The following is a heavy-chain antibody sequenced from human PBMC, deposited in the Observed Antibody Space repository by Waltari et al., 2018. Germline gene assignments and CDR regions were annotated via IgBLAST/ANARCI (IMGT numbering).Heavy chain of an antibody. Sequence: EVQLVESGGGLVQPGGSLRLSCAASGFPFTNYWIHWVRQAPGKGLEWGSRISRDGYSRKYADSVKGRVTISRDNTNSTVYLQMNSLRAEDTALYYCTRDTAGYDYWGRGTLVTVS. CDR1: GFPFTNYW. CDR3: TRDTAGYDY. CDR2: ISRDGYSR. D-gene: IGHD6-13*01. J-gene: IGHJ4*02. V-gene: IGHV3-74*03.